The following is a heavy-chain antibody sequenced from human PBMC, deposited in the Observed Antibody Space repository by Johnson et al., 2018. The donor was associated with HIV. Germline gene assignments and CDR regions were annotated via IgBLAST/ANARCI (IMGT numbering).Heavy chain of an antibody. CDR3: ARAGIVFEI. J-gene: IGHJ3*02. CDR2: ISYDGSNK. D-gene: IGHD2-15*01. CDR1: GFTFSSYA. V-gene: IGHV3-30*04. Sequence: QVQLVESGGGVVQPGRSLRLSCAASGFTFSSYAMHWVRQAPGKGLEWVAVISYDGSNKYYADSVKGRFTISRDNSKNTLYLQMDSLRPEDTAVYYCARAGIVFEIWGQGTMVTVSS.